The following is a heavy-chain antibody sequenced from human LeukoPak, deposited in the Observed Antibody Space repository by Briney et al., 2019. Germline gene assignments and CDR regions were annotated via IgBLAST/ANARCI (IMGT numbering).Heavy chain of an antibody. V-gene: IGHV4-34*01. CDR2: INYGGST. D-gene: IGHD6-19*01. CDR3: ARGFPPGSGSRGSHAFDV. CDR1: EMSFSAYY. J-gene: IGHJ3*01. Sequence: SETLSLTCAVSEMSFSAYYWNWIRQSPGKGLEWIGEINYGGSTKYTPSLEGRGTILIDTSKNQFSLKLTSVNAADTAVYYCARGFPPGSGSRGSHAFDVWGQGTMVTVSS.